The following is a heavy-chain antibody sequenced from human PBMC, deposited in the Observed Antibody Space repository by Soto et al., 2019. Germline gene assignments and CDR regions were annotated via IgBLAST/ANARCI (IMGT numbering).Heavy chain of an antibody. V-gene: IGHV3-23*01. Sequence: PGGSLRLSCAASGFTFSSYAMTWVRQAPGKGLEWVSVISGSGFTTYYADSVEGRFTISRDNSKNTLYLQMNSLRAEDTAVYYCARITYASGDGAFDLWGQGTLVTVSS. J-gene: IGHJ3*01. CDR3: ARITYASGDGAFDL. CDR2: ISGSGFTT. CDR1: GFTFSSYA. D-gene: IGHD3-10*01.